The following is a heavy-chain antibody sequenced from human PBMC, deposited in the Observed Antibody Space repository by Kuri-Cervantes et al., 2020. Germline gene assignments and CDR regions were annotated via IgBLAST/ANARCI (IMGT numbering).Heavy chain of an antibody. CDR1: GFTFSSYA. D-gene: IGHD1-26*01. Sequence: GGSLRLSCAASGFTFSSYAMSWVRQAPGKGLEWVSAISGSGGSTYYADSVKGRFTISRDNSKNTLYLQMNSLRAEDTAVYYYAKDFDRGISGSWGQGTLVTVSS. CDR2: ISGSGGST. CDR3: AKDFDRGISGS. V-gene: IGHV3-23*01. J-gene: IGHJ4*02.